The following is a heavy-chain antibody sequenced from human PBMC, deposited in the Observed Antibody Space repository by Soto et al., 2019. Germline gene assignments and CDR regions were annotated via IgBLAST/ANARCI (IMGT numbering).Heavy chain of an antibody. CDR2: ISAHNGNT. J-gene: IGHJ4*02. V-gene: IGHV1-18*01. CDR3: ARGRYGDS. CDR1: GYGFTTYG. Sequence: QVHLVQSGAEVKKPGASVKVSCKGSGYGFTTYGITWVRQAPGQGLEWMAWISAHNGNTNYAQKLQVRVTVTRDTSTSTAYMELRSLRSDDTAVYYCARGRYGDSWGQGALVTVSS. D-gene: IGHD1-1*01.